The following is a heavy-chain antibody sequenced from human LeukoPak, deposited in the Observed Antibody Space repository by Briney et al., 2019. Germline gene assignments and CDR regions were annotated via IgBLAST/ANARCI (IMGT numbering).Heavy chain of an antibody. D-gene: IGHD3-9*01. CDR3: TTDSSFRDCDIWTGYTWIFDP. J-gene: IGHJ5*02. CDR1: GFTFSNAC. CDR2: IKSKTDGGTT. V-gene: IGHV3-15*01. Sequence: GGSLRLSCAASGFTFSNACMSWVRQAPGKGLEWVGRIKSKTDGGTTDYAAPGKGRFTISRDDSKNTLYLQMNSLKTEDTAVYYCTTDSSFRDCDIWTGYTWIFDPWGQGTLVTVSS.